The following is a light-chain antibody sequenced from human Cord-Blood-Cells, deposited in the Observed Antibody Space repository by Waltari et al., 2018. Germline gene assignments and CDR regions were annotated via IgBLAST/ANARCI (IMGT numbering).Light chain of an antibody. CDR3: SSYTSSSTLV. CDR1: SSDVRGYNY. J-gene: IGLJ2*01. Sequence: QSALPQPASVSGSPGQSLTISCTGTSSDVRGYNYVSWYQQHPGKAPKLMIYDVSNRPSGVSNRFSGSKSGNTASLTISGLQAEDEADYYCSSYTSSSTLVFGGGTKLTVL. CDR2: DVS. V-gene: IGLV2-14*03.